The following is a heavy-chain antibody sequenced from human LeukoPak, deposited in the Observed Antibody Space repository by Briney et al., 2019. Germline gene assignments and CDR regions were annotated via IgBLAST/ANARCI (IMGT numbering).Heavy chain of an antibody. CDR2: ISSSGSTI. CDR1: GFTFTDYY. D-gene: IGHD3-22*01. Sequence: GGSLRLSCAASGFTFTDYYMRWIRQAPGKGLEWLSYISSSGSTIYYADSVKGRFTISRDNAKNTLYLQMNSLRAEDTAVYYCTSLPLVIVVAEDAFDIWGQGTMVTVSS. CDR3: TSLPLVIVVAEDAFDI. J-gene: IGHJ3*02. V-gene: IGHV3-11*04.